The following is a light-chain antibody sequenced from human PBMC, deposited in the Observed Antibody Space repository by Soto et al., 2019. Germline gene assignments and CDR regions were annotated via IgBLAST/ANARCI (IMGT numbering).Light chain of an antibody. V-gene: IGLV2-23*01. CDR3: CSYAGSSPV. Sequence: QSVLTQPASVSGSPGQSITISCTGTSSDVGSYNLVSWYQQHPGKAPKLMIYEGSKRPSGVSNRFSCSKSVNTASLTISGLQAEDESDYYCCSYAGSSPVFGGGTKLTVL. CDR1: SSDVGSYNL. CDR2: EGS. J-gene: IGLJ2*01.